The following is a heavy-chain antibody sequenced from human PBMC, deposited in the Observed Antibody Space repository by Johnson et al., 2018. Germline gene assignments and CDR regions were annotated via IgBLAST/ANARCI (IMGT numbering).Heavy chain of an antibody. D-gene: IGHD6-13*01. CDR1: GFSFSSFG. V-gene: IGHV3-30*18. CDR2: IPYDGSNK. CDR3: AKDGGRGSSSWTYYYYIDV. J-gene: IGHJ6*03. Sequence: QVQLVQAGGGVVQPGRSLKLSCAASGFSFSSFGMHWVRQAPGKGLEWVAVIPYDGSNKYYADSVKGRFTISRDNSKNTLYLQMNSLRAEDTAVYYCAKDGGRGSSSWTYYYYIDVWGKGTTVTVSS.